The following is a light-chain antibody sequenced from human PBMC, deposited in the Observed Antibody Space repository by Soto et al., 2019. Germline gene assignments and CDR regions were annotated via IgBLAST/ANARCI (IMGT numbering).Light chain of an antibody. CDR1: QSVSPIY. J-gene: IGKJ4*01. Sequence: EIVMTQSPATLSVSPGERATLSCRASQSVSPIYLAWYQQRLGQTPRLLIYRTSNRATGIPDRFSGSGSATDFTLTISRLEPEDFAVYFCQQYGSSPLTFGGGTKVDIK. CDR2: RTS. CDR3: QQYGSSPLT. V-gene: IGKV3-20*01.